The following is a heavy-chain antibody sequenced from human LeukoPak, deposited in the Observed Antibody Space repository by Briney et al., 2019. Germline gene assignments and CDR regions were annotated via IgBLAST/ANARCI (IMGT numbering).Heavy chain of an antibody. D-gene: IGHD2-2*01. CDR3: VPGHYAGSAS. J-gene: IGHJ5*02. Sequence: GGSLRLSCAASNLTVVTNFMRWVRQAPGKGLEWVSVIHSGGNTFYSDSVKGRFAISRDNSKHTLYLQMNSLRAEDTHMYYCVPGHYAGSASWGQGALVSVSP. CDR2: IHSGGNT. CDR1: NLTVVTNF. V-gene: IGHV3-53*01.